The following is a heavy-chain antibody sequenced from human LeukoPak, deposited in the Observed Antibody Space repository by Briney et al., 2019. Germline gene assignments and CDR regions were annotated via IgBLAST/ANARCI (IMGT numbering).Heavy chain of an antibody. D-gene: IGHD4-23*01. J-gene: IGHJ3*02. V-gene: IGHV1-2*02. CDR2: INPNSGGT. CDR1: GYTFTGYY. Sequence: ASVKVSCKASGYTFTGYYMHWVRQALGQGLEWMGWINPNSGGTNYAQKFQGRVTMTRDTSISTAYMELSRLRSDDTAVYYCAREDTTVVTRDAFDIWGQGTMVTVSS. CDR3: AREDTTVVTRDAFDI.